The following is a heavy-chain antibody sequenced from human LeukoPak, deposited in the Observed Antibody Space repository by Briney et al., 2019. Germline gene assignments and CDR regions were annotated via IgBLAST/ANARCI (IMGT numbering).Heavy chain of an antibody. CDR1: GYTFTSYA. Sequence: ASVKVSCKASGYTFTSYAMHWVRQAPGQRLEWMGWIDAGNGNTKYSQEFQGRVTITRDTSASAVYMELSSLRSDDMAVYYCARVVRYSSGPLTDLLPYYFDYWGQGTLVTVSS. J-gene: IGHJ4*02. CDR2: IDAGNGNT. CDR3: ARVVRYSSGPLTDLLPYYFDY. V-gene: IGHV1-3*03. D-gene: IGHD6-19*01.